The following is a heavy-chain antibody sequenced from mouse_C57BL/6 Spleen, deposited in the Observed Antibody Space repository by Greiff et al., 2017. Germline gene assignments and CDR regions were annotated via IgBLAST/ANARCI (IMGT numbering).Heavy chain of an antibody. V-gene: IGHV1-81*01. CDR1: GYTFTSYG. CDR3: ARGDSYAMDY. J-gene: IGHJ4*01. CDR2: IYPRSGNT. Sequence: VQLEESGAELARPGASVKLSCKASGYTFTSYGISWVKQRTGQGLEWIGEIYPRSGNTYYNEKFKGKATLTADKSSSTAYMELRSLTSADSAVCCSARGDSYAMDYWGQGTSVTVSS.